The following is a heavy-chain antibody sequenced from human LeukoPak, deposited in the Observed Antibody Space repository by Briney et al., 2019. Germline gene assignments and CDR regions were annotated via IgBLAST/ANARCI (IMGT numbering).Heavy chain of an antibody. Sequence: ASVKVSCKASGYTFTSYGISWVRQAPGQGREWMGWISAYNGNTNYAQKLQGRVTMTTDTSTSTAYMELRSLRSDDTAVYYCARDRALVGATPLFDYWGQGTLVTVSS. CDR3: ARDRALVGATPLFDY. CDR2: ISAYNGNT. J-gene: IGHJ4*02. CDR1: GYTFTSYG. V-gene: IGHV1-18*01. D-gene: IGHD1-26*01.